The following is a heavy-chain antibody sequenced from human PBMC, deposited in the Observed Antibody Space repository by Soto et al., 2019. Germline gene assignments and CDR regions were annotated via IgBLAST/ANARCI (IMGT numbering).Heavy chain of an antibody. CDR3: AGDYIYAWDC. CDR1: GFTFSSFA. V-gene: IGHV3-23*01. J-gene: IGHJ4*02. Sequence: EVLLLESGGGLVQPGGSLRLSFAVSGFTFSSFAMSWVRQAPGKGLEWVSVISSSGGTTYYADSLKGRLTNSRDNSKSTLYLQVNSPRAAHTAVYVCAGDYIYAWDCWGQGTLVTVSS. CDR2: ISSSGGTT. D-gene: IGHD3-16*01.